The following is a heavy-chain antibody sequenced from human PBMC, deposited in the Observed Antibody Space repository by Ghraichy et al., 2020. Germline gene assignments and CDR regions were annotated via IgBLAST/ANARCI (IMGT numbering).Heavy chain of an antibody. J-gene: IGHJ6*02. CDR3: ARDRKVHTTVTTWGWYYYGMDV. CDR1: GGSISSYY. Sequence: SETQSLTCTVSGGSISSYYWSWIRQPPGKGLEWIGYIYYSGSTNYNPSLKSRVTISVDTSKNQFSLKLGSVTAADTAVYYCARDRKVHTTVTTWGWYYYGMDVWGQGTTVTVSS. D-gene: IGHD4-17*01. V-gene: IGHV4-59*01. CDR2: IYYSGST.